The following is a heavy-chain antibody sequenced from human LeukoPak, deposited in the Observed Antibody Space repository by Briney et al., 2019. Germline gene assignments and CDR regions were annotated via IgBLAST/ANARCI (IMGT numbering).Heavy chain of an antibody. CDR3: AKIYCGGTSCYDTRGWFDP. CDR2: IIPMFGTA. J-gene: IGHJ5*02. V-gene: IGHV1-69*13. Sequence: SVKVSCKASGYTFTRYGISWVRQAPGQGLEWMGGIIPMFGTADYAQKFQGRVTITADESTRTAYMELSSLKSDDTAVYYCAKIYCGGTSCYDTRGWFDPWGQGTLVTVSS. CDR1: GYTFTRYG. D-gene: IGHD2-2*01.